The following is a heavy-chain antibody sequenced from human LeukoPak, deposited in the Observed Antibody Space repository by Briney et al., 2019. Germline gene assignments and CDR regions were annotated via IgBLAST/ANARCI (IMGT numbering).Heavy chain of an antibody. Sequence: GGSLRLSCAASGFTFSSYWMSWVRQAPGKGLEWVANIKQDGSEKYYVDSVKGRFTISRDNAKNSLYLQMNSLRAEDTAVYYCARDQISYVNCGGDCPHFDYWGQGTLVTVSS. CDR2: IKQDGSEK. CDR3: ARDQISYVNCGGDCPHFDY. V-gene: IGHV3-7*03. J-gene: IGHJ4*02. D-gene: IGHD2-21*02. CDR1: GFTFSSYW.